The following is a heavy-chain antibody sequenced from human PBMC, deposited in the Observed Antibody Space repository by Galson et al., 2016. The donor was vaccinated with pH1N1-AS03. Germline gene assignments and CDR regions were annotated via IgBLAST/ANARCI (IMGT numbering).Heavy chain of an antibody. CDR2: IYPADSST. D-gene: IGHD3-3*01. Sequence: QSGAEVTKPGESLKISCKVSGYTFSNHWIGWVRQMPGKGLEWMGIIYPADSSTTYSPSFQGQVTISADQSISTAYLQWSSLGASDTAMYFCARQQDGRGSGLEWLFWYGMDVWGQGTTVIVSS. CDR3: ARQQDGRGSGLEWLFWYGMDV. V-gene: IGHV5-51*01. J-gene: IGHJ6*02. CDR1: GYTFSNHW.